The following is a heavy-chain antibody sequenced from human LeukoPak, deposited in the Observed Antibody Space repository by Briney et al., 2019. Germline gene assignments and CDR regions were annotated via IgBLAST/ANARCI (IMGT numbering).Heavy chain of an antibody. CDR2: INSNSKTI. CDR3: ARDTWYSNSWLHAFAI. CDR1: GFTFSDYA. J-gene: IGHJ3*02. D-gene: IGHD6-13*01. V-gene: IGHV3-48*01. Sequence: GESLKISCAASGFTFSDYAMNWVRQAPGKGLEWFSFINSNSKTIYYADSVKGRFTISRDNAKNSLYLQMNSLRAEDTGVYYCARDTWYSNSWLHAFAIWGQGTVVTVSS.